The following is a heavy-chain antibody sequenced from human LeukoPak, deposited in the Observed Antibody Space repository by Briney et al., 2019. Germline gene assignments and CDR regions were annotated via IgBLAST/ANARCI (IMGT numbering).Heavy chain of an antibody. CDR2: INHSGST. Sequence: SETLSLTCAVYGGSFSGYYWSWIRQPPGKGLEWIGEINHSGSTNYNPSLKSRVTISVDTSKNQFSLKLSSVTAADTAVYYCARVFGYSGYDSRVGHAFDIWGQGTMVTVSS. V-gene: IGHV4-34*01. CDR1: GGSFSGYY. CDR3: ARVFGYSGYDSRVGHAFDI. D-gene: IGHD5-12*01. J-gene: IGHJ3*02.